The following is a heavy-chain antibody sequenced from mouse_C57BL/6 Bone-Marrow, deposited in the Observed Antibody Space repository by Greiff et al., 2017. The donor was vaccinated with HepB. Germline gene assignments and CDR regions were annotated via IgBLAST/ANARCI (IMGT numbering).Heavy chain of an antibody. D-gene: IGHD1-1*01. CDR2: IYPSDSET. Sequence: QVQLQQPGAELVRPGSSVKLSCKASGYTFTSYWMDWVKQRPGQGLEWIGNIYPSDSETHYNQKFKDKATLTVDKSSSTAYMQLSSLTSEDSAVYYCARRNTTVVAPFAYWGQGTLVTVSA. J-gene: IGHJ3*01. V-gene: IGHV1-61*01. CDR1: GYTFTSYW. CDR3: ARRNTTVVAPFAY.